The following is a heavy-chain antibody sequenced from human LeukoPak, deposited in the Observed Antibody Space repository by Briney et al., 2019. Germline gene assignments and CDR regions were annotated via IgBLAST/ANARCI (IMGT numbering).Heavy chain of an antibody. Sequence: GSLRLSCAASGFTFSSYSMNWVRQAPGKGLEWVSYISSSSSTICYADSVKGRFTISRDNAKNSLYLQMNSLRAEDTAVYYCARVRWGIVGATPDYWGQGTLVTVSS. CDR3: ARVRWGIVGATPDY. CDR2: ISSSSSTI. J-gene: IGHJ4*02. CDR1: GFTFSSYS. V-gene: IGHV3-48*04. D-gene: IGHD1-26*01.